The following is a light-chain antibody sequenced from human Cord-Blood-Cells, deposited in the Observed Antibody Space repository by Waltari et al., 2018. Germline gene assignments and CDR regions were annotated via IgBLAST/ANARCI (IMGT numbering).Light chain of an antibody. V-gene: IGKV4-1*01. Sequence: DIVMTQSPDSLAVSLGERATINCKSSQSVLYSSHNKNYLAWYQQKPGQPPKLLIYWASTRESVVPDRFSGSGSWTDFTLTISSLKAEDVAVYYCQQYYSTPITFGQGTRLEIK. CDR2: WAS. CDR3: QQYYSTPIT. J-gene: IGKJ5*01. CDR1: QSVLYSSHNKNY.